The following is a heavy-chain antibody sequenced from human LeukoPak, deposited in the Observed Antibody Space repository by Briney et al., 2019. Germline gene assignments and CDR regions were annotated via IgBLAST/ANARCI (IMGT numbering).Heavy chain of an antibody. J-gene: IGHJ4*02. CDR3: ARWDTSSSGRFDY. V-gene: IGHV4-59*01. D-gene: IGHD5-18*01. CDR1: GSSMSSYY. Sequence: SETLSLTCTVSGSSMSSYYWSWIRQPPGEGLEWIGYIYYTGSTDYNPSLKSRVTISVDTSKNQFSLNLSSVTAADTALYYCARWDTSSSGRFDYWGQGTLVSVSS. CDR2: IYYTGST.